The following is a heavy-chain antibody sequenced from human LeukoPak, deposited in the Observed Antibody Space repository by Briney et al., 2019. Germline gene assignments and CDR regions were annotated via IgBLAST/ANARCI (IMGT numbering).Heavy chain of an antibody. D-gene: IGHD5/OR15-5a*01. CDR1: EFSVGSNY. V-gene: IGHV3-66*01. Sequence: GGSLRLSCAASEFSVGSNYMTWVRQAPGKGLEWVSLIYSGGSTYYADSVKGRFTISRDNSKNTLYLQMNSLRAEDTAVYYCATVSQPENKALGAFDIWGQGTMVTVSS. CDR2: IYSGGST. J-gene: IGHJ3*02. CDR3: ATVSQPENKALGAFDI.